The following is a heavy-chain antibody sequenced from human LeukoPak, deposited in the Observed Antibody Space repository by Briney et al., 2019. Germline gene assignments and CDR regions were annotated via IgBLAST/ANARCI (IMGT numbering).Heavy chain of an antibody. Sequence: GGSLRLSCAASGFTFSIYARNWVRQAPGKGLEWVSSISSSSSYIYYADSVKSRFTISRDNAKNTLYLQMNSLRAEDTAVYFCAREFRKPSSGDWGQGTLVTVSS. CDR1: GFTFSIYA. D-gene: IGHD1-14*01. CDR3: AREFRKPSSGD. V-gene: IGHV3-21*01. CDR2: ISSSSSYI. J-gene: IGHJ4*02.